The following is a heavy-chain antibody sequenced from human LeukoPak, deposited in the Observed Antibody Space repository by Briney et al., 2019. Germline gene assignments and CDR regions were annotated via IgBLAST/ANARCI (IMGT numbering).Heavy chain of an antibody. CDR1: GFIVSSNY. V-gene: IGHV3-53*01. Sequence: PGGSLRLSCAASGFIVSSNYMSWVRQAPGKGLEWVSVIYSGGSTYYADSVKGRFTISRDNAKNSLYLQMNSLRAEDTAVYYCAAYSSCDYWGQGTLVTVSS. D-gene: IGHD6-6*01. CDR2: IYSGGST. CDR3: AAYSSCDY. J-gene: IGHJ4*02.